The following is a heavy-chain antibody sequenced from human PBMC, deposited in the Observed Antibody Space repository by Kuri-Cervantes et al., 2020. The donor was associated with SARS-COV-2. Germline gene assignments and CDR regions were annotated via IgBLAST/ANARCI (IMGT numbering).Heavy chain of an antibody. CDR2: IRSEANSYAS. CDR3: TRQGVDD. Sequence: GGSLRLSCAASGFTFSSYGMHWVRQASGKGPEWVGRIRSEANSYASAYAASVKGRFTISRDDSKNTGYLQMNSLKTEDTAVYYCTRQGVDDWGQGTLVTVSS. J-gene: IGHJ4*02. CDR1: GFTFSSYG. D-gene: IGHD2-8*01. V-gene: IGHV3-73*01.